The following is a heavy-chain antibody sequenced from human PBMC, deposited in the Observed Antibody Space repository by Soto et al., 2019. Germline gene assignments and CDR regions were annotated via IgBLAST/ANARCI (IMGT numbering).Heavy chain of an antibody. Sequence: DVQLVESGGGLVQPGGSLTLSCEASGFSFSSYWMHWVRQAPGKGLVWVSRIKTDGGIINYADFVEGRFTISRDNAKNALVVQMNSRGGEDTAVYYCARVKQGAGYFDVWGRGTLVTVSS. CDR2: IKTDGGII. D-gene: IGHD3-16*01. CDR3: ARVKQGAGYFDV. CDR1: GFSFSSYW. V-gene: IGHV3-74*01. J-gene: IGHJ2*01.